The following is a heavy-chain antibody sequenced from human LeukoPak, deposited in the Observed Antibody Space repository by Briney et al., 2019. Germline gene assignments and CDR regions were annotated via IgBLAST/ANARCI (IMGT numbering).Heavy chain of an antibody. CDR1: GFTFSSYS. J-gene: IGHJ4*02. CDR3: ARDPAAFWSDYYTKGMNRFDY. D-gene: IGHD3-3*01. V-gene: IGHV3-21*01. Sequence: GGSLRLSCAASGFTFSSYSMNWVRQAPGKGLEWVSSISSSSSYIYYADSVKGRFTISRDNAKNSLYLQMNSLRAEDTAVYYCARDPAAFWSDYYTKGMNRFDYWGQGTLVTVSS. CDR2: ISSSSSYI.